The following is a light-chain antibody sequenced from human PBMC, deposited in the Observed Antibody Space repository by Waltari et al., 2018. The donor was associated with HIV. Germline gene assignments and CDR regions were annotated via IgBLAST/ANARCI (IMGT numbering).Light chain of an antibody. CDR1: TGVVTSGPY. J-gene: IGLJ1*01. CDR3: LLSYSGNLI. V-gene: IGLV7-46*01. Sequence: QAVVTQEPSLTVSPGGTVTLTCGPNTGVVTSGPYPFWFQQKPGPAPRTLIYDTDNTHSWTPARFSGSLLGGKAALTLSGAQPEDEADYYCLLSYSGNLIFGTGTKVTVL. CDR2: DTD.